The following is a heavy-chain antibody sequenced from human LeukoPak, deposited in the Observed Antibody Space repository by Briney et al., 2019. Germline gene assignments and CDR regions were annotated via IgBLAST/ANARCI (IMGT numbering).Heavy chain of an antibody. CDR1: GFTFSSYA. V-gene: IGHV3-23*01. CDR2: ISGSGGST. J-gene: IGHJ4*02. CDR3: AKAPSPYYYGSGQSYFDY. Sequence: GGSLRLSCAASGFTFSSYATSWVRQAPGKGLEWVSAISGSGGSTYYADSVKGRFTISRDNSKNTLSLQMNSLRAEDTAVYYCAKAPSPYYYGSGQSYFDYWGQGTLVTVSS. D-gene: IGHD3-10*01.